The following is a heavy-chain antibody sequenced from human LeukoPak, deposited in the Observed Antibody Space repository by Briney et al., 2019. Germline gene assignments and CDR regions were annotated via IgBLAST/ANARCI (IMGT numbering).Heavy chain of an antibody. CDR1: GFTFSSYS. V-gene: IGHV3-21*01. Sequence: PGGSLRLSCAASGFTFSSYSMNWVRQAPGKGLEWVSSISSSSSYIYYADSVKGRFTISRDNAKNSLYLQMNSLRAEDTAVYYCARVGLIEGYYMDVWGKGTTVTISS. CDR2: ISSSSSYI. D-gene: IGHD3-10*01. J-gene: IGHJ6*03. CDR3: ARVGLIEGYYMDV.